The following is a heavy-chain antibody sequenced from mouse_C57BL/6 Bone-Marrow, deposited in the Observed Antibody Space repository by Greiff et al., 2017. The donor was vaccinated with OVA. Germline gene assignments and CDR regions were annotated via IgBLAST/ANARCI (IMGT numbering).Heavy chain of an antibody. CDR2: IYPGSGNT. CDR1: GYSFTSYY. D-gene: IGHD1-1*01. V-gene: IGHV1-66*01. J-gene: IGHJ4*01. CDR3: ARGDTTVRYYAMDY. Sequence: QVQLQQSGPELVKPGASVKISCKASGYSFTSYYIHWVKQRPGQGLEWIGWIYPGSGNTKYNEKFKGKATLTADTSSSTAYMQLSSLTSEDSAVYYCARGDTTVRYYAMDYWGQGTSVTVSS.